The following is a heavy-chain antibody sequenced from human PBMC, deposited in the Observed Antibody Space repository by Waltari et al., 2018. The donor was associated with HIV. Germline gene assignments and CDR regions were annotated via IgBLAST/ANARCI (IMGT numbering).Heavy chain of an antibody. CDR3: ARADDSRGYFLFGLDV. V-gene: IGHV3-49*05. CDR1: GFPFGDYA. CDR2: IIGKIYGWTT. Sequence: EMKLVESGGDLVKPGRSLRLSCAAAGFPFGDYARDCFRQAPGKLREWVGFIIGKIYGWTTEYAASVKGRFSISKDDSKSVAYLQMNSLRTEDSAVYYCARADDSRGYFLFGLDVWGQGTTVTVSS. J-gene: IGHJ6*02. D-gene: IGHD3-22*01.